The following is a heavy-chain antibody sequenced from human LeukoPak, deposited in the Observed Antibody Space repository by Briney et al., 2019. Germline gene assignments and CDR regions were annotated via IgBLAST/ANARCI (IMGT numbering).Heavy chain of an antibody. CDR1: GFPFSSYA. D-gene: IGHD5-12*01. J-gene: IGHJ4*02. V-gene: IGHV3-64*01. Sequence: GGSLRLSCAASGFPFSSYAMHWVRQAPGKGLEYVSAISSNGGSTSYANSVKGRFTISRDNSKNTLYLQMNSLRAEDTAVYYCARAYSGFEAFDYWGQGTLVTVSS. CDR3: ARAYSGFEAFDY. CDR2: ISSNGGST.